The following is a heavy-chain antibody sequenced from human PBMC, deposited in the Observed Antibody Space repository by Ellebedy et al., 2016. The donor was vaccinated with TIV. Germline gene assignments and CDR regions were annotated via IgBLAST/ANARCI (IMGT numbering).Heavy chain of an antibody. V-gene: IGHV3-64D*06. D-gene: IGHD4-11*01. CDR2: ISPNGDIT. Sequence: PGGSLRLSCSASGFTFSTYTMHWVRQAPGKGLKYVSAISPNGDITKYTDSVKGRFTISRDNSKNTLYLQVSGLRPEDTAVYYCVKDRGDYSVDYWGQGTLVTVSS. CDR1: GFTFSTYT. CDR3: VKDRGDYSVDY. J-gene: IGHJ4*02.